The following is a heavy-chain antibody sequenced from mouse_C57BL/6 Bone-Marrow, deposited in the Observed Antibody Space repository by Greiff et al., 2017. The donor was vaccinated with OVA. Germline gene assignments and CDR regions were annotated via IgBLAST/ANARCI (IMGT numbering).Heavy chain of an antibody. J-gene: IGHJ1*03. CDR2: IYPGDGGT. CDR3: AGFYYDCESPYWYCDV. V-gene: IGHV1-82*01. CDR1: GYAFSSSW. D-gene: IGHD2-4*01. Sequence: VQLQQSGPELVKPGASVKISCKASGYAFSSSWMNWVKQRPGQGLEWIGRIYPGDGGTNYNGKFKGKATLTADKSSSTAYMQLSSLTSEDSSVCFCAGFYYDCESPYWYCDVWGTGTTVTVSA.